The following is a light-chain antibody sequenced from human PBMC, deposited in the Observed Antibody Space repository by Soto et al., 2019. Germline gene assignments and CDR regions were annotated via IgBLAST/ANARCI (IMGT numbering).Light chain of an antibody. CDR3: NSYTTSSTCV. V-gene: IGLV2-14*01. CDR1: SSDVGGYNY. Sequence: QSALTQPASVSGSPGQSITISCTGTSSDVGGYNYVSWYQQPPGKAPKLMIYDVSNRPSGVSNRFSGSKSGNTASLTISGLRAEDEADYYCNSYTTSSTCVFGTGTKLTVL. J-gene: IGLJ1*01. CDR2: DVS.